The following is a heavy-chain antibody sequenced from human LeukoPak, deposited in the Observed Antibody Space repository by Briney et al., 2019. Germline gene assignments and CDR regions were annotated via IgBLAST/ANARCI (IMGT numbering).Heavy chain of an antibody. D-gene: IGHD3-9*01. Sequence: GGSLRLSCATSGFSFTDYPMNWVRQAPGKGLEWISNIRTTAEGANYAYYADSVKGRVTISRDDGKNTLYLHMNSLRDDDTAVYYCATDQRYAFDYWGQGILVTVSS. CDR1: GFSFTDYP. J-gene: IGHJ4*02. V-gene: IGHV3-48*02. CDR2: IRTTAEGANYA. CDR3: ATDQRYAFDY.